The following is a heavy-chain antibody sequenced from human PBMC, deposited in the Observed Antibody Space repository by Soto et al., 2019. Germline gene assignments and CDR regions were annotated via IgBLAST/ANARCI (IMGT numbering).Heavy chain of an antibody. J-gene: IGHJ4*02. V-gene: IGHV3-23*01. Sequence: EVQLLESGGGLVQPGGSLRLSCAASGFTFNNYALSWVRQAPGKGLEWVSAISGSGGSTYSADSVKGRFTISRDNSKNTLYLQMNSLRAEDTDVYYCAKDVKGDFWSGYFDYWGQGTLVTVSS. CDR2: ISGSGGST. D-gene: IGHD3-3*01. CDR1: GFTFNNYA. CDR3: AKDVKGDFWSGYFDY.